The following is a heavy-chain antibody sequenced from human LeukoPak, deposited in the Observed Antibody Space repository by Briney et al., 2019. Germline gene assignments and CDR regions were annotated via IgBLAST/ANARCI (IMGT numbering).Heavy chain of an antibody. Sequence: GGSLRLSCAASGFTFDDYAMLWVRQAPGKGLEWVSGISWNSGSRGYADSVKDRFTISRDNAKNSLYLQMNSMRAEDTALYYCAKGSGYGSGYRYGPDYWGQGTLGTV. V-gene: IGHV3-9*01. J-gene: IGHJ4*02. CDR2: ISWNSGSR. D-gene: IGHD5-18*01. CDR3: AKGSGYGSGYRYGPDY. CDR1: GFTFDDYA.